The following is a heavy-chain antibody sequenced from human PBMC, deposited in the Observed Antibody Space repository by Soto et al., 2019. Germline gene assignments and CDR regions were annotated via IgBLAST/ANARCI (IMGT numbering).Heavy chain of an antibody. D-gene: IGHD1-26*01. CDR3: ARSELSDYYYYYGMDV. CDR2: INPSGGGT. CDR1: GYTFTSYY. Sequence: ASVKVSCKASGYTFTSYYMHWVRQAPGQGLEWMGIINPSGGGTSYAQKFQGRVTMTRDTSTSTVYMELSSLRSEDTAVYYCARSELSDYYYYYGMDVWGQGTTVTVSS. V-gene: IGHV1-46*01. J-gene: IGHJ6*02.